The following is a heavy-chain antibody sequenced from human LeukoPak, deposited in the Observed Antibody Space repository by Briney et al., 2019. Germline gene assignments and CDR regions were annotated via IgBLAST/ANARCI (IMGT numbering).Heavy chain of an antibody. Sequence: GASVKVSCKASGGTFSSYAISWVRQAPGQGLEWMGRIIPILGIANYAQKFQGRVTITADKSTSTAYMELSSLRAEDTAVYYCARDYMAGTTRGHFDYWGQGTLVTVSS. CDR3: ARDYMAGTTRGHFDY. D-gene: IGHD6-19*01. V-gene: IGHV1-69*04. CDR2: IIPILGIA. J-gene: IGHJ4*02. CDR1: GGTFSSYA.